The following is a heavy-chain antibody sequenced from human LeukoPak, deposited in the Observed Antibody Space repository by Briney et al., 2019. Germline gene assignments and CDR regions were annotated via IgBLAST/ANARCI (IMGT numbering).Heavy chain of an antibody. CDR3: AKGPNRHAFDI. CDR1: GFTFSSYA. CDR2: ISSNGGST. J-gene: IGHJ3*02. D-gene: IGHD2-8*01. Sequence: GGSLRLSCAASGFTFSSYAMHWVRQAPGKGLEYVSAISSNGGSTYYANSVKGRFTISRDNSKNTLYLQMNSLRAEDTAVYYCAKGPNRHAFDIWGQGTMVAVSS. V-gene: IGHV3-64*01.